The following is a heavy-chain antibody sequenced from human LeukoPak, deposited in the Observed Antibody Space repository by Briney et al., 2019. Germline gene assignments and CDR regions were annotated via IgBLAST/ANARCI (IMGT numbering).Heavy chain of an antibody. CDR1: GYTFTSYG. V-gene: IGHV1-18*01. D-gene: IGHD2-8*02. CDR2: ISTYNGDT. CDR3: ATEHYGTGDFDF. Sequence: VASVKVSCKASGYTFTSYGISWVRQAPGQGLEWMGWISTYNGDTNYAQKLQGRVTMTTDTSTNTAYMELRSLRSEDTAVYYCATEHYGTGDFDFWGQGTLVTVSS. J-gene: IGHJ4*02.